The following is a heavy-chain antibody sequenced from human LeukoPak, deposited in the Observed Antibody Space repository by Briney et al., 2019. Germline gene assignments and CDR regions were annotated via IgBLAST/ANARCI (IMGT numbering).Heavy chain of an antibody. CDR3: ARGLDSSSWYTYYYYMDV. CDR1: GGSISSGSYY. J-gene: IGHJ6*03. D-gene: IGHD6-13*01. Sequence: PSETLSLTCTVSGGSISSGSYYWSWIRQPAGKGLEWIGRIYTSGSTNYNPSLKSRVTISVDTSKNQFSLKLSSVTAADTAVYYCARGLDSSSWYTYYYYMDVWGKGTTVTISS. CDR2: IYTSGST. V-gene: IGHV4-61*02.